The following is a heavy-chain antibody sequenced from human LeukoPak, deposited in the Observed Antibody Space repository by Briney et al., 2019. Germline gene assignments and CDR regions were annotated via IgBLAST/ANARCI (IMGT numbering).Heavy chain of an antibody. CDR3: ARHTRRAVAGTGYYFDY. CDR2: INHSGST. D-gene: IGHD6-19*01. V-gene: IGHV4-34*01. J-gene: IGHJ4*02. Sequence: SETLSLTCAVYGGSFSGYYWSWIRQPPGKGLEWIGEINHSGSTNYNPSLKSRVTISVDTSKNQFSLKLSSVTAADTAVYYCARHTRRAVAGTGYYFDYWGQGTLVTVSS. CDR1: GGSFSGYY.